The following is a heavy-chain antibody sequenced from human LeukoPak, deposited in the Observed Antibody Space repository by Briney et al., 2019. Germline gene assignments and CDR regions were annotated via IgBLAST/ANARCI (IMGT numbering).Heavy chain of an antibody. J-gene: IGHJ4*02. D-gene: IGHD2-21*01. CDR3: AKDICGGNCYPNGGY. CDR2: IRYDGSNK. V-gene: IGHV3-30*02. Sequence: GGSLRLSCAASGFTFSSYGMHWVRHAPGKGLERVAFIRYDGSNKYYADSVKGRFTISRDNSKNTLYLQMNSLRAEDTAVYYCAKDICGGNCYPNGGYWGQGTLVIVSS. CDR1: GFTFSSYG.